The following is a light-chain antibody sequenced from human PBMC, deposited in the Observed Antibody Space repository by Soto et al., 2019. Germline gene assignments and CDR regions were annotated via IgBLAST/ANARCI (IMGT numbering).Light chain of an antibody. Sequence: DIQMTQSPSSLSASVGDRVTITCQASQDISNHLNWYQQKPGKAPELLIYDASNLETGVPSRFSGSGSGTDFTFTISSLQPEDIATYYCQQYDNLPITFGQGTRLEIK. CDR3: QQYDNLPIT. V-gene: IGKV1-33*01. CDR2: DAS. CDR1: QDISNH. J-gene: IGKJ5*01.